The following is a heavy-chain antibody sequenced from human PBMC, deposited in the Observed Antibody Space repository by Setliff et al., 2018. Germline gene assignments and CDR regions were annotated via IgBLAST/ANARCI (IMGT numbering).Heavy chain of an antibody. D-gene: IGHD3-22*01. V-gene: IGHV1-18*01. J-gene: IGHJ4*02. CDR2: ISPVYGIA. CDR3: VRGPGPSVVVAIPFDH. CDR1: GYAFITFG. Sequence: ASVKVSCKTSGYAFITFGMSWVRQAPGQGLEWMGWISPVYGIANYARKLQGRVTMTADTSTTTAYLELTSLRYDDTAVYYCVRGPGPSVVVAIPFDHWGQGSLVTVSS.